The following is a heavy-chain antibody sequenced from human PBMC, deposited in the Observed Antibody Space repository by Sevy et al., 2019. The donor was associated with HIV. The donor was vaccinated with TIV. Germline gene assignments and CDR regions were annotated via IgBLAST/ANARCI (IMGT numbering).Heavy chain of an antibody. D-gene: IGHD1-26*01. V-gene: IGHV4-59*01. CDR2: IYFSGST. CDR3: ARDRSAGAFDL. Sequence: SENLSLTCTVSGASISAYYWSWVRQAPGKGLEWIGNIYFSGSTDYNPSLRSRVTISIDTPKNQSSLNNQFSLRLSSVTAARMALYYCARDRSAGAFDLWGPGTRVTVSS. J-gene: IGHJ3*01. CDR1: GASISAYY.